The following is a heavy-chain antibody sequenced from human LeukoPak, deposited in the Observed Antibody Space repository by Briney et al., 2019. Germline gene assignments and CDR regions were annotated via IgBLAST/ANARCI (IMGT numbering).Heavy chain of an antibody. CDR2: IYYSGST. CDR1: GGSISSSSYY. Sequence: LETLSLTCTVSGGSISSSSYYWGWIRQPPGKGLEWIGSIYYSGSTYYNPSLKSRVTISVDTSKNQFSLKLSSVTAADTAVYYCARPYIAAAGIFDYWGQGTLVTVSS. V-gene: IGHV4-39*01. D-gene: IGHD6-13*01. CDR3: ARPYIAAAGIFDY. J-gene: IGHJ4*02.